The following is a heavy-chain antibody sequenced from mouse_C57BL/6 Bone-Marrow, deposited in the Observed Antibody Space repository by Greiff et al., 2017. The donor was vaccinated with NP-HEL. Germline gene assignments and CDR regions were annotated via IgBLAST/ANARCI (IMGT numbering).Heavy chain of an antibody. V-gene: IGHV15-2*01. J-gene: IGHJ1*03. Sequence: VQLQESGSELRSPGSSVKLSCKDFDSEVFPIAYMSWVRQKPGHGFEWIGGILPSIGRTIYGEKFEDKATLDADTLSNTAYLELNSLTSEDSAIYYCARKGGSSYLTGFDVWGTGTTVTVSS. CDR1: DSEVFPIAY. CDR3: ARKGGSSYLTGFDV. D-gene: IGHD1-1*01. CDR2: ILPSIGRT.